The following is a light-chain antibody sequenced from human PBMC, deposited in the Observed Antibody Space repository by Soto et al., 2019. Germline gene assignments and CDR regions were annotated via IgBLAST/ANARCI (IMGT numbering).Light chain of an antibody. V-gene: IGLV2-14*01. CDR2: GVT. Sequence: ALAQPASVSGSPGQSITISCTGTSSDVGGYIYVSWYQQHPGRAPKLIIYGVTNRPSGISTRFSGSKSGNTASLTISGLQAEDEADYYCSSYTTSSTLYVFGTGTKVTVL. J-gene: IGLJ1*01. CDR1: SSDVGGYIY. CDR3: SSYTTSSTLYV.